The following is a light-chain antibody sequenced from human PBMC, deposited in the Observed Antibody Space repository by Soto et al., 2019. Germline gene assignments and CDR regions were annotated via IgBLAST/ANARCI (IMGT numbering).Light chain of an antibody. CDR3: QQSYSTPPYT. CDR1: QSISSY. Sequence: DIQMTQSPSSLSASVGDRVTITCRASQSISSYLNWYQQKPGKATKLLIYGASSLQSGVPSRFSGSGSGTDFTLTISSLQPEDFATYYCQQSYSTPPYTFGQGTKLEIK. V-gene: IGKV1-39*01. J-gene: IGKJ2*01. CDR2: GAS.